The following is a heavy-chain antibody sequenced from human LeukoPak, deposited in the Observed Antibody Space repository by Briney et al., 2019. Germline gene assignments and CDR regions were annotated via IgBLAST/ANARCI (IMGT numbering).Heavy chain of an antibody. Sequence: SQTLSLTCAVSGGSISSGGYSWSWIRQPPGKGLEWIGYIYHSGSTFYNPSLKSRVTISVDTSKNQLSLNVSSVTAADTAVYYCARHSGGIAAAGFDYWGQGTLVTVSS. CDR3: ARHSGGIAAAGFDY. CDR2: IYHSGST. D-gene: IGHD6-13*01. J-gene: IGHJ4*02. CDR1: GGSISSGGYS. V-gene: IGHV4-30-2*01.